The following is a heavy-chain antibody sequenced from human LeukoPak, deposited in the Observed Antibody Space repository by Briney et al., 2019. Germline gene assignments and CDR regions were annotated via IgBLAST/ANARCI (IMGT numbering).Heavy chain of an antibody. CDR3: ARGLPGGLDP. D-gene: IGHD2-15*01. CDR1: GFTFSSYD. J-gene: IGHJ5*02. Sequence: GGSLRLSCAASGFTFSSYDMHWVRQATGEGLEWVSSISTAGDTYFSGSVKGRFTISRENARNSLYLQMNSLRVGDTAVYYCARGLPGGLDPWGQGTLVTVSS. V-gene: IGHV3-13*01. CDR2: ISTAGDT.